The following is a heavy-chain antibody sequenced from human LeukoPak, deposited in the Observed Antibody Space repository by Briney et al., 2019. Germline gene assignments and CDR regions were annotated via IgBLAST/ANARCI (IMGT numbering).Heavy chain of an antibody. CDR2: ISSNGGST. CDR3: AKEREMATRYYFDY. J-gene: IGHJ4*02. CDR1: GFTFSSYA. D-gene: IGHD5-24*01. Sequence: GGSLRLSCSASGFTFSSYAMHWVRQAPGKGLEFVSAISSNGGSTHYADSVKGRFTISRDNSKNTLYLQMSSLRAEDTAVYYCAKEREMATRYYFDYWGQGTLVTVSS. V-gene: IGHV3-64D*08.